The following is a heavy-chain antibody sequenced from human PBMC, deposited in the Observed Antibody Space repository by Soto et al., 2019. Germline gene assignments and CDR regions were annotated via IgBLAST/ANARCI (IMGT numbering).Heavy chain of an antibody. CDR3: ARRRGGFGGGWTTPYFDY. CDR1: GFSLNTGGVG. D-gene: IGHD6-19*01. Sequence: QITLKESGPTVVKPTQTLTLTCSLSGFSLNTGGVGVGWIRQPPGKALEWLAVIYWDDDKSWNPSLRDMLTSNTDASDDQVVLTVTNMDPVDSGTYYCARRRGGFGGGWTTPYFDYWGQGTLVTVSS. J-gene: IGHJ4*02. V-gene: IGHV2-5*02. CDR2: IYWDDDK.